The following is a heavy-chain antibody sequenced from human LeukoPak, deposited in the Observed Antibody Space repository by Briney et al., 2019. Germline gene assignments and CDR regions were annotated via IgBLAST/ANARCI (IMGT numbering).Heavy chain of an antibody. CDR3: ASQTTNYNWFDP. CDR1: GGSISSYY. Sequence: SETLSLTCTVSGGSISSYYWSWIRQPAGKGLEWIGRIYTSGSTNYNPSLKSRVTMSVDTPKNQFSLKLSSVTAADTAVYYCASQTTNYNWFDPWGQGTLVTVSS. CDR2: IYTSGST. J-gene: IGHJ5*02. V-gene: IGHV4-4*07. D-gene: IGHD1-7*01.